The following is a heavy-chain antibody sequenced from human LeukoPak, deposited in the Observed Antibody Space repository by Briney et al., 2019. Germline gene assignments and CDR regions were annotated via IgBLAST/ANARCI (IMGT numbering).Heavy chain of an antibody. Sequence: SQTLSLTCTVSGVSISSDSYYWSWIRQPAGKGQKWIGRIYASGTTDYNPSLKSRVTISVDTSKNQFSLKLSSVTAADTAVYYCTRSVYIWGQGTMVTVSS. V-gene: IGHV4-61*02. CDR3: TRSVYI. CDR1: GVSISSDSYY. J-gene: IGHJ3*02. D-gene: IGHD5/OR15-5a*01. CDR2: IYASGTT.